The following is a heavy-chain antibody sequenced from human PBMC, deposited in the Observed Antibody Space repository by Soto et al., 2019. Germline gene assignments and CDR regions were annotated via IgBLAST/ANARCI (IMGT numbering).Heavy chain of an antibody. CDR1: GFTFRTYY. CDR2: ISAGSSNI. CDR3: ARQYPSSSRHFDH. Sequence: GGSMRLSCAASGFTFRTYYMIWVRQAPGKGLEWVSSISAGSSNIYYAPSVKGRFTISRDNAKNSLYLQINSLRAEDTAVYYCARQYPSSSRHFDHWGQGTLVTVSS. J-gene: IGHJ4*02. D-gene: IGHD6-6*01. V-gene: IGHV3-21*01.